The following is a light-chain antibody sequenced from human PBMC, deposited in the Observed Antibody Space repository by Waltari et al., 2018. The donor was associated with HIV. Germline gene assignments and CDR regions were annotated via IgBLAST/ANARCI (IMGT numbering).Light chain of an antibody. CDR1: SSNIGRKS. J-gene: IGLJ3*02. CDR3: AAWDDSLDAWV. CDR2: SDN. V-gene: IGLV1-44*01. Sequence: QSVLTQPPSASGTPGKRVTISCSGSSSNIGRKSVTWFQQVPGTAPKLLMYSDNQRPSGVPDRFSGSKSGTSASLAISGLQSEDEADYYCAAWDDSLDAWVFGGGTRLTVL.